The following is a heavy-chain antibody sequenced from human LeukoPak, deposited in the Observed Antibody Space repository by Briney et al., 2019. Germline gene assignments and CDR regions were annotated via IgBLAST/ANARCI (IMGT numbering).Heavy chain of an antibody. D-gene: IGHD3-16*02. Sequence: ASVKVSCKASGYTFTSYYMHWVRQAPGQGLEWMGIINPSGGSTSYAQKFQGRVTMTEDTSTDTAYMELSSLRSEDTAVYYCATTYYDYVWGSYRYGDYWGQGTLVTVSS. CDR1: GYTFTSYY. CDR2: INPSGGST. J-gene: IGHJ4*02. V-gene: IGHV1-46*01. CDR3: ATTYYDYVWGSYRYGDY.